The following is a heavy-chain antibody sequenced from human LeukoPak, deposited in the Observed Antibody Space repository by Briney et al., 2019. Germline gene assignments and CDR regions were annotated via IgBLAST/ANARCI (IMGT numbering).Heavy chain of an antibody. D-gene: IGHD3-10*01. V-gene: IGHV3-23*01. CDR2: ISGSGGST. CDR3: AKSGRGSGSYYNAYYFDY. Sequence: GGSLRLSCAASGFTFSSYAMSWVRQAPGKGLEWVSAISGSGGSTYYADSVKGRFTISRDNSKNTLYLQMNSLRAEDTAVYYCAKSGRGSGSYYNAYYFDYWGQGTLDTVSS. CDR1: GFTFSSYA. J-gene: IGHJ4*02.